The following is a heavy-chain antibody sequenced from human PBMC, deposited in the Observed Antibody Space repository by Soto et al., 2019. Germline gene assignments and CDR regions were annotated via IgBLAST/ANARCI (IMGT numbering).Heavy chain of an antibody. CDR2: IHHSGRT. CDR3: ARGGDWQFDY. V-gene: IGHV4-4*02. J-gene: IGHJ4*02. D-gene: IGHD2-21*02. CDR1: GDSISSDKW. Sequence: QVQLQESGPGLVKPSGTLSLTCAVSGDSISSDKWWSWVRQPPGKGLEWIGEIHHSGRTNYNPSRKSQVTILVEMAKNLVSLELSSMTAADTAVYYCARGGDWQFDYWGQGTLVTVSS.